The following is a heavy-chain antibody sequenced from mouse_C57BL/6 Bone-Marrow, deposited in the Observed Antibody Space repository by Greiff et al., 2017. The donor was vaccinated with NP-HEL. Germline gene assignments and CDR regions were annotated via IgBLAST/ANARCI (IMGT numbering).Heavy chain of an antibody. CDR1: GYTFTSYW. CDR2: IDPSDSET. D-gene: IGHD2-10*02. V-gene: IGHV1-52*01. Sequence: QVQLQQPGAELVRPGSSVKLSCKASGYTFTSYWMHWVKQRPIQGLEWIGNIDPSDSETHYNQKFKDKATLTVDKSSSTAYMQLSSLTSEDSAVYYCARRYGNYNYFDYWGQGTTLTVSS. CDR3: ARRYGNYNYFDY. J-gene: IGHJ2*01.